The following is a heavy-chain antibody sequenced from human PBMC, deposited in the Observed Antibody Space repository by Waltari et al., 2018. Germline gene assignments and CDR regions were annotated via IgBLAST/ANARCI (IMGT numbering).Heavy chain of an antibody. V-gene: IGHV1-69*12. D-gene: IGHD3-16*01. CDR1: GGTFGRYG. J-gene: IGHJ5*02. CDR2: IIPIFGTAP. CDR3: ARRQLGGPFDP. Sequence: QVQLVQSGAEVKKPGSSVQVSCKASGGTFGRYGITWVRQAPGEGLEWMGGIIPIFGTAPNYAQKFQGRLTVTADESTATVYMDLSGLRSDDTAVYYCARRQLGGPFDPWGQGTLVSVSS.